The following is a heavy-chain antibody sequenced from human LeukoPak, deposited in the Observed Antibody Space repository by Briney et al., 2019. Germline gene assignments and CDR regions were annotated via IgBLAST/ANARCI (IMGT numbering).Heavy chain of an antibody. Sequence: GGSLRLSCAASGFTFSSYSMSWVRQAPGKGLKWVSSISSSSSYIYYADSVKGRFTISRDNAKNSLYLQMNSLRDEDTAVYYCARDSYGGTSFDYWGQGTLVTVSS. CDR1: GFTFSSYS. CDR3: ARDSYGGTSFDY. D-gene: IGHD4-23*01. CDR2: ISSSSSYI. V-gene: IGHV3-21*01. J-gene: IGHJ4*02.